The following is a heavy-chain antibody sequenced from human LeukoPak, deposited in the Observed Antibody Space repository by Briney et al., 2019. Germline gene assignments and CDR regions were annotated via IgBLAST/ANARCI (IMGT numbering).Heavy chain of an antibody. V-gene: IGHV3-23*01. Sequence: GGSLRLSCAASGFTFSSYAMSWVRQAPGKGLGWVSAISGSGGSTYYADSVKGRFTISRDNSKNTLYLQMNSLRAEDTAVYYCAKANDFWSGYPYYFDYWGQGTLVTVSS. D-gene: IGHD3-3*01. CDR2: ISGSGGST. J-gene: IGHJ4*02. CDR3: AKANDFWSGYPYYFDY. CDR1: GFTFSSYA.